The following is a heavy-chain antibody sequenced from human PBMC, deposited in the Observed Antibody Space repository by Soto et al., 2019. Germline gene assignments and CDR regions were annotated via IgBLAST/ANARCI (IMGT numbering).Heavy chain of an antibody. CDR1: GFTFSSYA. J-gene: IGHJ3*02. Sequence: HIGGSLRLSCAASGFTFSSYAMSWVRQAPGKGLEWVSAISGSGGSTYYADSVKGRFTISRDNSKNTLYLQMNSLRAEDTAVYYCAKFRRITMIVVVITTGGSHRPNDAFDIWGQGTMVTVSS. D-gene: IGHD3-22*01. CDR2: ISGSGGST. CDR3: AKFRRITMIVVVITTGGSHRPNDAFDI. V-gene: IGHV3-23*01.